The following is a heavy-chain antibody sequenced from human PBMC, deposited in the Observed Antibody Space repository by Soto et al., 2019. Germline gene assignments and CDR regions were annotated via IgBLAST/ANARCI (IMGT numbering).Heavy chain of an antibody. CDR1: GFTFSSYS. CDR2: ISSSSSTI. V-gene: IGHV3-48*01. CDR3: ARDPPPIAAAGFFDY. J-gene: IGHJ4*02. Sequence: PGGSLRLSCAASGFTFSSYSMNWVRQAPGKGLEWVSYISSSSSTIYYADSVKGRFTISRDNAKNSLYLQMNSLRAEDTAVYYCARDPPPIAAAGFFDYWGQGTLVTVSS. D-gene: IGHD6-13*01.